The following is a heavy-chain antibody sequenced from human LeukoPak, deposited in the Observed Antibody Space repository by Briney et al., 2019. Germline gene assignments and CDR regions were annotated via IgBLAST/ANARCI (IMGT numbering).Heavy chain of an antibody. CDR1: GGSISSSSYY. D-gene: IGHD2-15*01. J-gene: IGHJ6*03. CDR3: ATSGGEPYYYYYMDV. V-gene: IGHV4-39*07. CDR2: IYYSGST. Sequence: PSETLSLTCTVSGGSISSSSYYWGWIRQPPGKGLEWIGSIYYSGSTYYNPSLKSRVTISVDTSKNQFSLKLSSVTAADTAVYYCATSGGEPYYYYYMDVWGKGTTVTISS.